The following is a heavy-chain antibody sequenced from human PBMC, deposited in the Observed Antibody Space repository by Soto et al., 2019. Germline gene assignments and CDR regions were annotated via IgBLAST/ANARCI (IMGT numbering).Heavy chain of an antibody. CDR1: GDSISSCN. D-gene: IGHD1-26*01. Sequence: SETLSLTCTVSGDSISSCNCCWSWIRDGTGLGRNGRIYTCGSTNNNHSLKIRGTMSVSTSKNQYYLKLSPVTVAATDVSSCETMCNGSYYEVDVWGQGTLVTVSS. CDR2: IYTCGST. CDR3: ETMCNGSYYEVDV. V-gene: IGHV4-4*07. J-gene: IGHJ4*01.